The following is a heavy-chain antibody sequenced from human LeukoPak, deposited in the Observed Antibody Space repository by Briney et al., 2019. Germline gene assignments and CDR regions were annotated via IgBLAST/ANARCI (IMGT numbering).Heavy chain of an antibody. V-gene: IGHV1-18*01. CDR1: GYTFTSHG. CDR2: INTYNGNT. D-gene: IGHD1-26*01. CDR3: AREYSGTTGADY. J-gene: IGHJ4*02. Sequence: ASVKVSCKASGYTFTSHGISWVRQAPGQGLEWMGWINTYNGNTNYAQNLQGRVSMTTDTSTSTVYMELRSLRSDDTAVYYCAREYSGTTGADYWGQGTLVTVSS.